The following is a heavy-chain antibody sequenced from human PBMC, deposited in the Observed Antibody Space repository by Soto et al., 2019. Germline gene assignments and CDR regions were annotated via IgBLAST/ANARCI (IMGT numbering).Heavy chain of an antibody. J-gene: IGHJ5*02. V-gene: IGHV4-30-4*01. Sequence: SETLSLTCTVSGGSISSYYWSWIRPPPGKGLEWIGYIYYSGSTYYNPSLKSRVTISVDTSKNQFSLKLSSVTAADTAVYYCARERPDGSRLDPWGQGTLVTVSS. CDR3: ARERPDGSRLDP. CDR1: GGSISSYY. CDR2: IYYSGST. D-gene: IGHD6-13*01.